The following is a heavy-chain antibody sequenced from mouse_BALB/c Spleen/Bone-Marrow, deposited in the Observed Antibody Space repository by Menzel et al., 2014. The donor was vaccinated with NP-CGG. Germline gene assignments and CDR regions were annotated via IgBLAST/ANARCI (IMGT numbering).Heavy chain of an antibody. J-gene: IGHJ3*01. CDR2: ISGGGSYT. V-gene: IGHV5-9-2*01. D-gene: IGHD2-3*01. CDR1: GFSFNSYG. CDR3: ARHAFYDQTEVSFVY. Sequence: EVKEVDSGGGLVKSGGSLKLSCAASGFSFNSYGMSWVRQTPEKRLEWVATISGGGSYTFYPDSVKGRSTISRDNAKSNLSLQLSILRSEDTALYYCARHAFYDQTEVSFVYWGQGTLLTVSA.